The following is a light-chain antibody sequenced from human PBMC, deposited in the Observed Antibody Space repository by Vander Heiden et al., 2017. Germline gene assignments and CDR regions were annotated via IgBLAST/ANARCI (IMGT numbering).Light chain of an antibody. CDR3: RHYVGNTRYT. CDR1: QTITSL. CDR2: KAA. J-gene: IGKJ2*01. V-gene: IGKV1-5*03. Sequence: DTKMTPPPTTLSASAGDKVTITCRASQTITSLLAGYVQKPDKAPPLLIYKAAKLVSWVPSRLVGGGCWRAYSPTTSILQHDEFAAYFCRHYVGNTRYTFGQGTKLEI.